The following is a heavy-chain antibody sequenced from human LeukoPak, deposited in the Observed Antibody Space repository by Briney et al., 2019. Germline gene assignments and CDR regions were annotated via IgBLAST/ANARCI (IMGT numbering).Heavy chain of an antibody. CDR3: AREAWFGEFRYYYGMDV. Sequence: ASVKVSCKASEYTFTNYYMHWVRQAPGQGLEWMGIINPSGDSTNYAQKFQDRVTMTRDTSTSTVYMELSSLRSEDTAVYYCAREAWFGEFRYYYGMDVWGQGTTVTVSS. CDR2: INPSGDST. V-gene: IGHV1-46*01. D-gene: IGHD3-10*01. CDR1: EYTFTNYY. J-gene: IGHJ6*02.